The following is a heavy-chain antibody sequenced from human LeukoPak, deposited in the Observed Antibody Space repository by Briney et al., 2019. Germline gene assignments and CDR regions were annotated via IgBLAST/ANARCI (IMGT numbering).Heavy chain of an antibody. J-gene: IGHJ1*01. D-gene: IGHD3-3*01. CDR2: IKSDGST. CDR3: ARAPSEIGGYYPEYFRH. CDR1: GFTFSTYW. Sequence: PGGSLRLSCAASGFTFSTYWMHWVRQAPGKVLVWLSRIKSDGSTNYADSVKGRFTISRDNAKNTLSLQMNSLRPEDTGVYYCARAPSEIGGYYPEYFRHWGQGTLVTVSS. V-gene: IGHV3-74*01.